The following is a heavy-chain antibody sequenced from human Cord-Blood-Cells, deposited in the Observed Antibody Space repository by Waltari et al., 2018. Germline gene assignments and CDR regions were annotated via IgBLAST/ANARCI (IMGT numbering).Heavy chain of an antibody. CDR1: GTFSSYA. J-gene: IGHJ4*02. V-gene: IGHV1-69*01. CDR2: IIPIFGTA. Sequence: GTFSSYAISWVRQAPGQGLEWMGGIIPIFGTANYAQKFQGRVTITADESTSTAYMELSSLRSEDTAVYYCARRRGNYDSSGYYDYWGQGTLVTVSS. D-gene: IGHD3-22*01. CDR3: ARRRGNYDSSGYYDY.